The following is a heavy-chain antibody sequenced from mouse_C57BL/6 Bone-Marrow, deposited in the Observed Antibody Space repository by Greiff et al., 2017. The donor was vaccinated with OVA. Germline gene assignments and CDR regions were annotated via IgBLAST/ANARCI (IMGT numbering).Heavy chain of an antibody. Sequence: EVKLQQSGAELVRPGASVKLSCTASGFNIKDDYMHWVKQRPEQGLEWIGWIDPENGDTEYASKFQGKATITADTSSNTAYLQLSSLTSEDTAVYYCTTRNYYGSSSFAYWGQGTLVTVSA. V-gene: IGHV14-4*01. CDR2: IDPENGDT. CDR3: TTRNYYGSSSFAY. CDR1: GFNIKDDY. D-gene: IGHD1-1*01. J-gene: IGHJ3*01.